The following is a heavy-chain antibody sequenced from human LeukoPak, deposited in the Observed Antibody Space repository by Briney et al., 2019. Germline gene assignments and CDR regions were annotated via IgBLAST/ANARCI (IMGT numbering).Heavy chain of an antibody. Sequence: PSETLSLTCTVSGGSITNYYWSWIRQPPGKGLEWIGFSYYNGNTNYNPSLKSRVTISVDTSENQFSLKLSSVTAADTAVYYCARGRYYFDYWGQGTLVTVSS. J-gene: IGHJ4*02. CDR1: GGSITNYY. CDR2: SYYNGNT. CDR3: ARGRYYFDY. V-gene: IGHV4-59*12.